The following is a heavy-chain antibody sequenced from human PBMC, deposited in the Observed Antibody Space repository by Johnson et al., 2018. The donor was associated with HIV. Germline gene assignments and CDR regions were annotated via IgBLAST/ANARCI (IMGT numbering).Heavy chain of an antibody. D-gene: IGHD6-19*01. V-gene: IGHV3-30*03. CDR3: ARAFRGGWYDAFDI. J-gene: IGHJ3*02. CDR2: IAYDGSEN. CDR1: GFTFSAYG. Sequence: QVQLVESGGGVVQPGRSLRLSCAASGFTFSAYGIHWVRQAPGKGLEWVAVIAYDGSENNYADSVKGRFTISRDNSENTLYLQMNSLSAEDTAVYYCARAFRGGWYDAFDIWGQGTRVTVSS.